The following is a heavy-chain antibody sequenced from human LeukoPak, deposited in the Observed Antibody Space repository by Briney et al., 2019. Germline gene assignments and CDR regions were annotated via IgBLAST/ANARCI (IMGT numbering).Heavy chain of an antibody. CDR3: ARDVAPAARVGYYYMDV. CDR1: GGTFSSYA. J-gene: IGHJ6*03. D-gene: IGHD2-2*01. CDR2: IIPIFGTA. V-gene: IGHV1-69*01. Sequence: SVKVSCKASGGTFSSYAISWVRQAPGHGLEWMGGIIPIFGTANYAQKFQGRVTITADESTSTAYMELSSLRSEDTAVYYCARDVAPAARVGYYYMDVWGKGTTVTVSS.